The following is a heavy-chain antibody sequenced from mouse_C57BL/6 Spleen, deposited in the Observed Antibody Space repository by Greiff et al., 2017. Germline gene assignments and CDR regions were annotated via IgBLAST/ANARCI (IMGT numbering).Heavy chain of an antibody. Sequence: QVQLQQSGAELVKPGASVKLSCKASGYTFTSYWMHWVKQRPGQGLEWIGMIHPNSGSTNYNEKFKSKATLTVDKSSSTAYMQLSSLTSGDSAVEYCARKGDSSGYWFAYWGQGTLVTVSA. CDR1: GYTFTSYW. D-gene: IGHD3-2*02. V-gene: IGHV1-64*01. J-gene: IGHJ3*01. CDR2: IHPNSGST. CDR3: ARKGDSSGYWFAY.